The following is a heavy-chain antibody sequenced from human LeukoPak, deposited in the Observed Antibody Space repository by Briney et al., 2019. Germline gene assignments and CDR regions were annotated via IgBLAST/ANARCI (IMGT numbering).Heavy chain of an antibody. Sequence: SETLSLTCDVSGFSISSGYYWGWIRQPPGKGPEWIGSIYHSGNTYYNPSPKSRVTMSVDTSENQFSLKLNSVTAADTALYYCAGTAGYYAYWGQGTLVTVPS. CDR3: AGTAGYYAY. D-gene: IGHD3-9*01. CDR2: IYHSGNT. V-gene: IGHV4-38-2*01. CDR1: GFSISSGYY. J-gene: IGHJ4*02.